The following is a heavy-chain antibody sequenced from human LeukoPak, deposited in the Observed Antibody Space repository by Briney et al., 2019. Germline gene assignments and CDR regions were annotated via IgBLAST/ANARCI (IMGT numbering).Heavy chain of an antibody. J-gene: IGHJ6*02. CDR1: GYTFTGYY. CDR2: INPNSGGT. D-gene: IGHD3-22*01. CDR3: ARVLYYYDSSGYFRPHYYYGMDV. V-gene: IGHV1-2*04. Sequence: ASVKVSCKASGYTFTGYYMHWVRQAPGQGLEWMGWINPNSGGTNYAQKFQGWVTMTRDTSISAAYMELSRLRSDDAAVYYCARVLYYYDSSGYFRPHYYYGMDVWGQGTTVTVSS.